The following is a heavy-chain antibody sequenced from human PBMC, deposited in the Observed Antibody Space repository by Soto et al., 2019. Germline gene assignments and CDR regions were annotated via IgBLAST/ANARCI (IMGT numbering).Heavy chain of an antibody. J-gene: IGHJ4*02. CDR3: AKVGSYYYDSSGYPRGPFDY. D-gene: IGHD3-22*01. CDR1: VFTCSSYA. V-gene: IGHV3-23*01. Sequence: WWSLRLSCSASVFTCSSYAMSWFRQAPGKGLEWVSAISGSGGSTYYADSVKGRFTISRDNSKNTLYLQMNSLRAEDTAVYYCAKVGSYYYDSSGYPRGPFDYWGQGTLVTVSS. CDR2: ISGSGGST.